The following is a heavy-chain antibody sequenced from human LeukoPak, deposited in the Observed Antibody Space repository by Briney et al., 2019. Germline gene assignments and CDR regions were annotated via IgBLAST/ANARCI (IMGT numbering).Heavy chain of an antibody. Sequence: PSETLSLTCAVYGGSFSGYYWSWIRQPPGKGLEWIGEINHSGSTNYNPSLKSRVTISVDTSKNQFSLKLSSMTAADTAVYYCACPSGNHLYSFDYWGQGTLVTVSS. CDR1: GGSFSGYY. CDR2: INHSGST. J-gene: IGHJ4*02. V-gene: IGHV4-34*01. D-gene: IGHD1-14*01. CDR3: ACPSGNHLYSFDY.